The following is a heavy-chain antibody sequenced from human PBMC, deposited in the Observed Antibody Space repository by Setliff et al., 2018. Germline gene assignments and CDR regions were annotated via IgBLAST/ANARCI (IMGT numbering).Heavy chain of an antibody. CDR3: ARDSGSGFLDY. CDR2: INPNSGGT. V-gene: IGHV1-2*02. J-gene: IGHJ4*02. CDR1: GYTFTGYY. D-gene: IGHD3-10*01. Sequence: ASVKVSCKASGYTFTGYYMHWVGQAPGQGLEWMGWINPNSGGTNYAQKFQGRVTMTTDTSTSTAYMELRSLRSDDTAVYYCARDSGSGFLDYWGQGTLVTVSS.